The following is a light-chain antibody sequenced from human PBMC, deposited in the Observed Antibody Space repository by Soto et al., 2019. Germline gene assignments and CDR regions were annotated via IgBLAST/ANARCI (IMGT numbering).Light chain of an antibody. Sequence: QSALTQPASVSGSPGQSITISCTGTSSDLGGYDYVSWYQQHPGKAPKLMIYDVGTRPSGVSNRFSGSKSGNTASLTISGRQAEDAADYYCSSYTSSSTLVFGGGTKLTVL. CDR1: SSDLGGYDY. CDR3: SSYTSSSTLV. CDR2: DVG. V-gene: IGLV2-14*03. J-gene: IGLJ2*01.